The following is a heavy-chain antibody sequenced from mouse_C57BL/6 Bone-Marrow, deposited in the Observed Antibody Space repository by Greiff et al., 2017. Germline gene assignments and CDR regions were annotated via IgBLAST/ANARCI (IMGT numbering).Heavy chain of an antibody. V-gene: IGHV5-4*03. CDR2: ISDGGSYT. Sequence: EVMLVESGGGLVKPGGSLKLSCAASGFTFSSYAMSWVRQTSEKRLEWVATISDGGSYTYYPDNVKGRFTISRDNAKNNLYLQMSHLKSEDTAMYYCARGGYDYVDYWGQGTTLTVSS. J-gene: IGHJ2*01. CDR3: ARGGYDYVDY. CDR1: GFTFSSYA. D-gene: IGHD2-3*01.